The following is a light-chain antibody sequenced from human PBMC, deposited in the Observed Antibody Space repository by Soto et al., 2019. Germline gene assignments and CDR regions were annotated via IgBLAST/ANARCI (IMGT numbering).Light chain of an antibody. CDR3: QQYGSSPRT. CDR2: GAS. CDR1: QSVSSSY. V-gene: IGKV3-20*01. Sequence: EILLTQSPGTLSLSPGERATLSCRASQSVSSSYLAWYQQKPGQAPRLLIYGASSRATGIPDRFSGSGSGTDFTLTISRLEPEDFAVYYCQQYGSSPRTFGQGPKVDIK. J-gene: IGKJ1*01.